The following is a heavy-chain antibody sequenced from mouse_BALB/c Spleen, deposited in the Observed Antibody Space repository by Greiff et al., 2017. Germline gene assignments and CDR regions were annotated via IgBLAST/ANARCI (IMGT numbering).Heavy chain of an antibody. V-gene: IGHV1-31*01. CDR1: GYSFTGYY. D-gene: IGHD2-4*01. CDR2: INPYNGAT. Sequence: VQLQQSGPELVKPGASVKISCKASGYSFTGYYMHWVKQSHVKSLEWIGRINPYNGATSYNQNFKDKASLTVDKSSSTAYMELHSLTSEDSAVYYCARSEITARSFAYWGQGTLVTVSA. J-gene: IGHJ3*01. CDR3: ARSEITARSFAY.